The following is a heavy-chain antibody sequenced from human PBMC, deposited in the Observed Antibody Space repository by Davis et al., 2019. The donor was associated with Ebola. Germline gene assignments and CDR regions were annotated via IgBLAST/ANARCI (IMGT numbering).Heavy chain of an antibody. Sequence: MPSETLSPTCAVFACSFSGYYWSWIRQPPGKGLEWIGEISHSGSTNYNPSLKSRVTMSVDTSKNQISLKLSSVTAADTAVYYCARAPGRLGGNSARFDYWGPGTLVTVSS. CDR3: ARAPGRLGGNSARFDY. J-gene: IGHJ4*02. D-gene: IGHD4-23*01. CDR2: ISHSGST. V-gene: IGHV4-34*01. CDR1: ACSFSGYY.